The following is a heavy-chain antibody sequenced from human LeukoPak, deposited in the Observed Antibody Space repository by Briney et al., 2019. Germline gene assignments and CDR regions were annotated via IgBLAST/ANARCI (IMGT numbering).Heavy chain of an antibody. D-gene: IGHD5-18*01. J-gene: IGHJ4*02. CDR2: ISRSGSTI. Sequence: GGSLRLSCAASGLTFSDYYMSWLCQAPGRGLEWVSYISRSGSTIYYADSVKGRFTISRDNAKNSLYLQMNSLRAEDTAVYYCARDPDAEYSYGYYLDYWGQGTRVTVSS. CDR1: GLTFSDYY. CDR3: ARDPDAEYSYGYYLDY. V-gene: IGHV3-11*01.